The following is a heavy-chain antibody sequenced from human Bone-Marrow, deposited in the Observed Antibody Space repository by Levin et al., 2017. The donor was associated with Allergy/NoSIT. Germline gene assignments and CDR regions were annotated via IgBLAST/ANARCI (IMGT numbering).Heavy chain of an antibody. V-gene: IGHV3-33*03. Sequence: PGGSLRLSCAASGFTFSDYDFHWVRQAPGKGLEWLAVIWSDGVTEHYADSVKGRFTMSRDNSKDTVYLQMNNLSADDTAVYYCARPLRAGYSAHGLDYWGQGTLATVSS. CDR2: IWSDGVTE. CDR1: GFTFSDYD. D-gene: IGHD5-18*01. CDR3: ARPLRAGYSAHGLDY. J-gene: IGHJ4*02.